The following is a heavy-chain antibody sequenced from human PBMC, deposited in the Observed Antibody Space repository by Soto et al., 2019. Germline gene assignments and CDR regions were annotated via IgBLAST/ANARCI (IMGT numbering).Heavy chain of an antibody. CDR3: ARGARPDFYYMVV. D-gene: IGHD6-6*01. V-gene: IGHV3-64*01. CDR1: GFNLSGYA. Sequence: EVQLAESGGGLAQPGGSLRLSCAASGFNLSGYAMDWVRQAPGKGLEYVSGNSRNGGGPDYATSVQGRFTISRDNAKNAVYSHMGSLRPEDMAVYDCARGARPDFYYMVVGGKGTTVTVSS. CDR2: NSRNGGGP. J-gene: IGHJ6*03.